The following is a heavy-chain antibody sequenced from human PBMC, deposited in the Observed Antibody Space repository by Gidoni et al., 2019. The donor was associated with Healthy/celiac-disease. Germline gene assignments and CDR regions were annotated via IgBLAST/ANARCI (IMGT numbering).Heavy chain of an antibody. CDR2: ISGSGGST. D-gene: IGHD6-25*01. J-gene: IGHJ6*02. V-gene: IGHV3-23*01. CDR3: AKDRDPRLYYYGMDV. CDR1: GFPFRSYA. Sequence: EVQLLESGGGLVQPGGSLRLSCAASGFPFRSYAMSWVRQAPGKGLEWVSAISGSGGSTYYADSVKGRFTISRDNSKNTLYLQMNSLRAEDTAVYYCAKDRDPRLYYYGMDVWGQGTTVTVSS.